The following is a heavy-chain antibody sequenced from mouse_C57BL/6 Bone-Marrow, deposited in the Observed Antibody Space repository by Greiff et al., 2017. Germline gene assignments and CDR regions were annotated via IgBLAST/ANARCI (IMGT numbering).Heavy chain of an antibody. CDR2: IHPSDSDT. D-gene: IGHD2-4*01. Sequence: QVQLQQPGAELVKPGASVKVSCKASGYTFTSYWMHWVKQRPGQGLEWIGRIHPSDSDTNYNQKFKGKATLTVDKSSSTAYMPLSSLTSEDSSVYYCAIPPIYYDYGAWFAYWGQGTLVTVSA. CDR1: GYTFTSYW. V-gene: IGHV1-74*01. CDR3: AIPPIYYDYGAWFAY. J-gene: IGHJ3*01.